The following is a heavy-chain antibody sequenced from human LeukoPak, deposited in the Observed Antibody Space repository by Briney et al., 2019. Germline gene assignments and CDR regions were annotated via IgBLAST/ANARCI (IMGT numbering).Heavy chain of an antibody. Sequence: GRPLRLSCAASGFTFSSYGMHWVRQAPGKGLEWVAVISYDGSNKYYADSVKGRFTISRDNSKNPLYLQMNSLRAEDTAVYYCSKCGSFYDSGSYLFDYWGQGTLVTVSS. CDR2: ISYDGSNK. CDR3: SKCGSFYDSGSYLFDY. V-gene: IGHV3-30*18. J-gene: IGHJ4*02. D-gene: IGHD3-10*01. CDR1: GFTFSSYG.